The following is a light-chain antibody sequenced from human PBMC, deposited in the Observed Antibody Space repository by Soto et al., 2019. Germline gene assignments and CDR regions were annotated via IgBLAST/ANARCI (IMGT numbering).Light chain of an antibody. Sequence: EIVLTQSPGTLSLSPGERATLSCRASQSVRSSYLAWYQQKPGQAPRPLIYGASTRATGIPDRFSGGGSGTDFTLTISRLEPEDFAVYFCHQYGDSPQTFGQGTRCIS. J-gene: IGKJ1*01. CDR1: QSVRSSY. CDR2: GAS. V-gene: IGKV3-20*01. CDR3: HQYGDSPQT.